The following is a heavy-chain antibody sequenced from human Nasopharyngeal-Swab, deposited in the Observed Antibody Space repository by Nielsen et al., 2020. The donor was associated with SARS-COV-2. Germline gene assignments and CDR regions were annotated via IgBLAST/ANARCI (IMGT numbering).Heavy chain of an antibody. D-gene: IGHD6-13*01. CDR2: IIPIFGTA. J-gene: IGHJ4*02. Sequence: SVKVSCKASGYTFTSYYMHWVRQAPGQGLEWMGGIIPIFGTANYAQKFQGRVTITADESTSTAYMELRSLRSDDTAVYYCARDTGSSWYGVDYWGQGTLVTVSS. CDR1: GYTFTSYY. V-gene: IGHV1-69*13. CDR3: ARDTGSSWYGVDY.